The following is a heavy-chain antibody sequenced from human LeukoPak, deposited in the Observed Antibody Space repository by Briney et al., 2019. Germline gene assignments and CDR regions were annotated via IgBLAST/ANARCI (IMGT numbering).Heavy chain of an antibody. Sequence: GGSLRLSCAASGFTFGSYGMHWVRQAPGKGLEWVAVISYDGSNKYYADSVKGRFTISRDNSKNTLYLQMNSLRAEDTAVYYCAKDREGSYQLLYWSYGMDVWGQGTTVTVSS. V-gene: IGHV3-30*18. J-gene: IGHJ6*02. CDR2: ISYDGSNK. D-gene: IGHD2-2*02. CDR1: GFTFGSYG. CDR3: AKDREGSYQLLYWSYGMDV.